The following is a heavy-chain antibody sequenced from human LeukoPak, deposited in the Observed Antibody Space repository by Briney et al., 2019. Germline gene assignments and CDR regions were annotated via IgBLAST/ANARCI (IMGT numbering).Heavy chain of an antibody. CDR2: IYTGGST. Sequence: GGSLRLSCAVSGFTVSTNYMSWVRQAPGKGLEWVSLIYTGGSTYYADSVKGRFTISRDNSKNTLYLQMNSLRAEDTAVYYCARDSLLRAASGWFDPWGQGTLVTVSS. J-gene: IGHJ5*02. CDR1: GFTVSTNY. V-gene: IGHV3-66*01. D-gene: IGHD2-15*01. CDR3: ARDSLLRAASGWFDP.